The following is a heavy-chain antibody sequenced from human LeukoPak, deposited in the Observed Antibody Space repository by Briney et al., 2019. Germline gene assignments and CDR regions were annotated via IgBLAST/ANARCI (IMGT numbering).Heavy chain of an antibody. Sequence: GGSLRLSCAASGFTFSSYWMSWVRQAPGKGLEWVANIKQDGSEKYYVDSVKGRFTISRDNAKNSLYLQMNSLRAEDTAGYYCAREGVVNSEGAFDIWGQGTMVTVSS. J-gene: IGHJ3*02. CDR3: AREGVVNSEGAFDI. CDR1: GFTFSSYW. V-gene: IGHV3-7*01. D-gene: IGHD2/OR15-2a*01. CDR2: IKQDGSEK.